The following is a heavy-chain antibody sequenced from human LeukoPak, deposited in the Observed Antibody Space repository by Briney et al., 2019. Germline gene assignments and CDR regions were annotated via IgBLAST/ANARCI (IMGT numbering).Heavy chain of an antibody. J-gene: IGHJ3*02. D-gene: IGHD3-10*01. CDR1: GYTFTSYY. V-gene: IGHV1-2*02. CDR2: INPNSGGT. Sequence: ASVKVSCKASGYTFTSYYMHWVRQAPGQGLEWMGWINPNSGGTNYAQKFQGRVTMTRDTSISTAYMELSRLRSDDTAVYYCARERTYYYGSGSTFNDAFDIWGQATMVTVSS. CDR3: ARERTYYYGSGSTFNDAFDI.